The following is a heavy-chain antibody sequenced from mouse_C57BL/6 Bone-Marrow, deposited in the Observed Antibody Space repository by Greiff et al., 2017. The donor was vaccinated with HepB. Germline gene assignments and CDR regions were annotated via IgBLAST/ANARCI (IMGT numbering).Heavy chain of an antibody. V-gene: IGHV1-7*01. CDR1: GYTFTSYW. J-gene: IGHJ2*01. D-gene: IGHD3-3*01. Sequence: VQLQQSGAELAKPGASVKLSCKASGYTFTSYWMHWVKQRPGQGLEWIGYINPSSGYTKYNQKFKDKATLTADKSSGTAYMQLSSLTYEDSAVYYCARLNSRGYWGQGTTHTGSS. CDR3: ARLNSRGY. CDR2: INPSSGYT.